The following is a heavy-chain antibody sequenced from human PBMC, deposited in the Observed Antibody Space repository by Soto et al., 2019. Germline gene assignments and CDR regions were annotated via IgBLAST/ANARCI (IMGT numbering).Heavy chain of an antibody. CDR1: GDSISSGGYS. Sequence: QLQLQESGSGLVKPSQTLSLTCAVSGDSISSGGYSWSWIRQPPGKGLGWIGYIYHSGSTYYNSSPKSRVTISVDRSKNPFSLKLSSVTAAETAVYYWARVPGRWGQGTLVTVSS. J-gene: IGHJ4*02. CDR3: ARVPGR. V-gene: IGHV4-30-2*01. CDR2: IYHSGST. D-gene: IGHD3-10*01.